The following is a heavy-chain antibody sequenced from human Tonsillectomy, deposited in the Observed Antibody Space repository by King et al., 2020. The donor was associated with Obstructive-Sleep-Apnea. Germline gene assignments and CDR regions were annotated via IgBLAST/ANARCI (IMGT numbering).Heavy chain of an antibody. V-gene: IGHV3-7*03. CDR2: IKQEGSEK. J-gene: IGHJ4*02. CDR3: ARDSTYYDF. CDR1: GFTFSIYW. D-gene: IGHD3-3*01. Sequence: VQLVESGGGLVQPGGSLRLSCAASGFTFSIYWMSWVRQAPGKGLEWVANIKQEGSEKYYVDSVKGRFTISRDNAKNSLYLQMNSLRAEDTAVYYCARDSTYYDFWGQGTLVTVSS.